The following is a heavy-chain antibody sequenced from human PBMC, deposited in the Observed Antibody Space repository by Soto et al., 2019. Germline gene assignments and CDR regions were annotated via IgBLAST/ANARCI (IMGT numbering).Heavy chain of an antibody. Sequence: GASVKVSCKASGYSFSSYCIHWVRQAPGHGLEWMGIISLSCGNANYAQKVQGRVAMSRXTXXNXXXMXLXXLRXDXTAVYYCAKRLSSGANWFDPWGQGTLVTVSS. CDR1: GYSFSSYC. CDR3: AKRLSSGANWFDP. J-gene: IGHJ5*02. CDR2: ISLSCGNA. D-gene: IGHD2-15*01. V-gene: IGHV1-46*01.